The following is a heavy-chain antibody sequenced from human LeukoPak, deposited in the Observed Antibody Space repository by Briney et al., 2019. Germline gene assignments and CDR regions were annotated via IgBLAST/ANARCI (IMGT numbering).Heavy chain of an antibody. CDR3: ARDQYSYAHAAH. CDR1: GFTVSSNY. CDR2: IYSGGTT. Sequence: GGSLRLSCAASGFTVSSNYMSWVRQAPGRGLEWVSVIYSGGTTYYAASVKGRFTISRDNSKNTLHLQMNSLRAEDTAVYYCARDQYSYAHAAHWGQGTLVTVSS. V-gene: IGHV3-66*01. J-gene: IGHJ4*02. D-gene: IGHD5-18*01.